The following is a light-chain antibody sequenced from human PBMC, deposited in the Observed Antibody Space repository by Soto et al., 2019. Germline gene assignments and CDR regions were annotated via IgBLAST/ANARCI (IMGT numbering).Light chain of an antibody. CDR1: SSDVGGYNY. CDR3: SSYTSSSTHAV. CDR2: EVS. J-gene: IGLJ2*01. V-gene: IGLV2-14*01. Sequence: QSALTQPASVSGSPGQSITISCTGTSSDVGGYNYVFWYQQHPGKAPKLMIYEVSNRPSGVSNRFSGSKSGNTASLTISGLQAEDEADYYCSSYTSSSTHAVFGGGTKLTVL.